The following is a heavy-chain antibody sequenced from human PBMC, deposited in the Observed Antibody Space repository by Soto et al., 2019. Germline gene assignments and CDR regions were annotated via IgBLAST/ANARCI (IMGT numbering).Heavy chain of an antibody. D-gene: IGHD3-3*01. Sequence: VASVKVSCKTSGFTFTSYDINWVRQATGQGLEWMGWMNPNSGNTGYAQKFQGRVTMTRNTSISTAYMELSSLRSEDTAVYYCARAGVFGGHSSDYWGQGTLVTVSS. CDR3: ARAGVFGGHSSDY. CDR1: GFTFTSYD. V-gene: IGHV1-8*01. J-gene: IGHJ4*02. CDR2: MNPNSGNT.